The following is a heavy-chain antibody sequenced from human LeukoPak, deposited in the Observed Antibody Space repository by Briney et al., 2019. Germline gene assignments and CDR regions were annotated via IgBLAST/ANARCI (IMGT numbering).Heavy chain of an antibody. CDR3: VRDGSYYDSSAYYYLY. J-gene: IGHJ4*02. CDR1: GGSFSSYA. CDR2: ITPMFGTA. Sequence: ASVKVSCKASGGSFSSYAISWVRQAPGQGLEWMGGITPMFGTANYAQKFQGRVTITADESTSTAYMELSSLRSKDTAVFYCVRDGSYYDSSAYYYLYWGQGTLVTVSS. D-gene: IGHD3-22*01. V-gene: IGHV1-69*13.